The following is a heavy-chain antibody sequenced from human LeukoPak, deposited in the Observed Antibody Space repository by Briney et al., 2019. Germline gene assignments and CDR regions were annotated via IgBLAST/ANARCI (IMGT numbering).Heavy chain of an antibody. J-gene: IGHJ4*02. V-gene: IGHV4-61*02. D-gene: IGHD1-26*01. CDR3: AREGIVGATNY. CDR1: GGSISSGGYY. Sequence: SETLSLTCTVSGGSISSGGYYWSWIRQHPGKGLEWIGRIYTSGSTNYNPSLKSRVTISVDTSKNQFSLKLSSVTAADTAVYYCAREGIVGATNYWGQGTLVTVSS. CDR2: IYTSGST.